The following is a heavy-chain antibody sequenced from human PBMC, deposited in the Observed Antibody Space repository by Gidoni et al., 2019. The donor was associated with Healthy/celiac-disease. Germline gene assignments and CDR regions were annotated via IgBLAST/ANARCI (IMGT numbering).Heavy chain of an antibody. CDR3: ARVSVTTAYGMDV. V-gene: IGHV3-21*01. CDR1: GFTFSSYS. J-gene: IGHJ6*02. CDR2: ISSSSSYI. Sequence: EVQLVESGGGLVKPGGSLRLSCAASGFTFSSYSMNWVRQAPGQGLEWVSSISSSSSYIYYADSVKGRFTISRDNDKNSLYLQMNSLRAEDTAVYYCARVSVTTAYGMDVWGQGTTVTVSS. D-gene: IGHD4-17*01.